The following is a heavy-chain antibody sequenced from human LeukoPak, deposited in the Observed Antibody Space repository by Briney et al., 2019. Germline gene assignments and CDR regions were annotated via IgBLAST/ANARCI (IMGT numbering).Heavy chain of an antibody. CDR1: GGTFSSYA. CDR2: IIPIFGTA. D-gene: IGHD3-22*01. V-gene: IGHV1-69*13. J-gene: IGHJ4*02. Sequence: SVKVSCKASGGTFSSYAISWVRQAPGQGLEWMGGIIPIFGTANYAQKFQGRVTITADESTSTAYMELSSLRSEDTAVYYCARDGPKYYYDSSGYGYYFDYRGQGTLVTVSS. CDR3: ARDGPKYYYDSSGYGYYFDY.